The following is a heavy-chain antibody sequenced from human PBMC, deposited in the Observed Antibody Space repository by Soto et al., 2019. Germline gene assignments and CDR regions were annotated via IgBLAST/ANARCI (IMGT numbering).Heavy chain of an antibody. CDR1: GGTFSSYT. CDR3: ARDFSMVIVAPGY. Sequence: SVKVSCKASGGTFSSYTISWVRQAPGQGLEWMGRIIPILGIANYAQKFQGRVTITADKSTSTAYMELSSLRAEDTAVYYCARDFSMVIVAPGYWGQGTLVTVSS. V-gene: IGHV1-69*04. J-gene: IGHJ4*02. CDR2: IIPILGIA. D-gene: IGHD5-12*01.